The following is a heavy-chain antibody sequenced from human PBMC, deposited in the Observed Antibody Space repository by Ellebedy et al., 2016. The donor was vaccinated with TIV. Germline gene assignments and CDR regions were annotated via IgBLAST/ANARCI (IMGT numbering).Heavy chain of an antibody. Sequence: SETLSLTXTVSGGSISSGDYYWSWIRQPPGKGLEWIGYIYYSGSTYYNPSLKSRVTISVDTSKNQFSLKLSSVTAADTAVYYCARGKALITMGGPWFDPWGQGTLVTVSS. J-gene: IGHJ5*02. CDR3: ARGKALITMGGPWFDP. CDR1: GGSISSGDYY. D-gene: IGHD3-10*01. V-gene: IGHV4-30-4*01. CDR2: IYYSGST.